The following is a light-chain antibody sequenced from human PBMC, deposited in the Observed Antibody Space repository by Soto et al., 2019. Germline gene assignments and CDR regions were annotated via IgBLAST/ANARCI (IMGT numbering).Light chain of an antibody. CDR2: GAS. J-gene: IGKJ2*01. CDR1: QSVSIN. V-gene: IGKV3-15*01. Sequence: EIVMTQSPATLSVSPGERATLSCRASQSVSINLAWYQQKPGQAPRLLIYGASPRATGIPARFSGSGSGTEFTLTISSLQSEDFAVYYCQQYNNWPPYNFGQGTKLEIK. CDR3: QQYNNWPPYN.